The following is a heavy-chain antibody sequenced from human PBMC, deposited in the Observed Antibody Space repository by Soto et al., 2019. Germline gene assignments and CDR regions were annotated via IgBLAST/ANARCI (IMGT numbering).Heavy chain of an antibody. D-gene: IGHD2-2*01. Sequence: ALGKVSSKAPAGTFSSYGISWVRHAPVEWLEWLGGIIPIFGTANYAQKFQGSVTLTADEPTSTAYMELSSLRSEDTAVYYCARGNIVLVPARIPLVLHDFDYWGQGTLVSVSS. CDR2: IIPIFGTA. J-gene: IGHJ4*02. CDR1: AGTFSSYG. V-gene: IGHV1-69*13. CDR3: ARGNIVLVPARIPLVLHDFDY.